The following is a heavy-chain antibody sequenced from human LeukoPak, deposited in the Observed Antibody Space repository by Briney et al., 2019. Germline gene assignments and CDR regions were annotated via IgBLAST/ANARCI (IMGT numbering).Heavy chain of an antibody. D-gene: IGHD4-11*01. J-gene: IGHJ4*02. Sequence: GGSLRLSCAASGFTFSSNTMNWVRQAPGKGLEWVSSISSSTIYIYYADSLKGRFTISRDDAKNSLYLQMNSLRAEDTAVYYCAGGMTTVPTGTHWGQGTLVTVSS. CDR2: ISSSTIYI. CDR1: GFTFSSNT. CDR3: AGGMTTVPTGTH. V-gene: IGHV3-21*01.